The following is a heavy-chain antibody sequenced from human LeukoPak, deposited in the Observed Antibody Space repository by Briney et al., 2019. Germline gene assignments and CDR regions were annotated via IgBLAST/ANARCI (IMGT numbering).Heavy chain of an antibody. J-gene: IGHJ4*02. CDR3: ARDTAVEKFDY. CDR1: GFTFRSYG. D-gene: IGHD6-19*01. CDR2: IWYDGSNK. Sequence: GGSLRLSCAASGFTFRSYGMHWVRQAPGKGLGWVAVIWYDGSNKYYADSVKGRFTISRDNSKNTLYLQMNSLRAEDTAVYYCARDTAVEKFDYWGRGTLVTVSS. V-gene: IGHV3-33*01.